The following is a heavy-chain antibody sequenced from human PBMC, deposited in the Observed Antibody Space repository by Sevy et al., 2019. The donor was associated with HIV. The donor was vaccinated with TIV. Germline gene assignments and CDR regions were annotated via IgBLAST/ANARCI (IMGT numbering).Heavy chain of an antibody. CDR2: VYYVGNS. Sequence: GSLRLSCTVSGGSITSSGHYWGWIRQSPGKGLEWIGAVYYVGNSYANPSLTSRVTISADTSKNLFSLSLTSLTAADTAIDYCARVAGGENYDYGIDVWGLGTSVTVSS. J-gene: IGHJ6*02. D-gene: IGHD2-21*01. CDR1: GGSITSSGHY. CDR3: ARVAGGENYDYGIDV. V-gene: IGHV4-39*01.